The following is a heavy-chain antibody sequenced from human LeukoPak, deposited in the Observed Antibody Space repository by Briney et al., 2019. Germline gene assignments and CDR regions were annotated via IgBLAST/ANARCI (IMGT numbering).Heavy chain of an antibody. Sequence: GGSLRLSCAASGFTFSDYYMSWIRQAPGKGLEWVSCISSSSGYTDYADSVKGRFTISRDNAKNSLYLQMNSLRAEDTAVYYCARDPRSRYCSSTSCSGGWFDPWGQGTLVTVSS. CDR3: ARDPRSRYCSSTSCSGGWFDP. D-gene: IGHD2-2*01. J-gene: IGHJ5*02. V-gene: IGHV3-11*06. CDR1: GFTFSDYY. CDR2: ISSSSGYT.